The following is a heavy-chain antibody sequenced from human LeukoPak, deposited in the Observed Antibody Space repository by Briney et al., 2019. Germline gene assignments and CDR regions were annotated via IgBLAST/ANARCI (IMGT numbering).Heavy chain of an antibody. Sequence: PGGSLRLSCATSGFSFTDYPMNWVRQAPGKGLEWISNIRTTAEGAKYAYYADSVKGRVTISRDDGKNTLYLHMNSLRDDDTAVYYCARVNRGDAFDIWGQGTLVTVSS. CDR2: IRTTAEGAKYA. CDR3: ARVNRGDAFDI. V-gene: IGHV3-48*02. D-gene: IGHD3-16*02. CDR1: GFSFTDYP. J-gene: IGHJ3*02.